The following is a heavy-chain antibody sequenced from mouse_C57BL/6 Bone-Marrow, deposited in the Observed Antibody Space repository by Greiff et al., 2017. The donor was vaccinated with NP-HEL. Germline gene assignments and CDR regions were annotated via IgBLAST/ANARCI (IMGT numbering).Heavy chain of an antibody. CDR3: ARMYGTLDY. CDR1: GYTFTSYW. CDR2: IYPGSGST. V-gene: IGHV1-55*01. Sequence: QVQLKESGAELVKPGASVKMSCKASGYTFTSYWITWVKQRPGQGLEWIGDIYPGSGSTNYNEKFKSKATLTVDTSSSTAYMQLSSLTSEDSAVYYCARMYGTLDYWGQGTTLTVSS. J-gene: IGHJ2*01. D-gene: IGHD2-10*02.